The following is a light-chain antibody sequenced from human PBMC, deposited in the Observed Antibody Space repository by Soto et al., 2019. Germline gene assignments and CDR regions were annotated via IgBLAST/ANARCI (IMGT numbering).Light chain of an antibody. CDR3: ETWDSNTRV. CDR1: SGHSSYI. J-gene: IGLJ3*02. Sequence: QLVLTQSSSASASLGSSVKLTCTLSSGHSSYIIAWHQQQPGNAPRYLMKLEGSGSYNKGSGVPDRFSGSSSGADRYLTISNLQFEDEADYYCETWDSNTRVFGGGTKVTVL. V-gene: IGLV4-60*02. CDR2: LEGSGSY.